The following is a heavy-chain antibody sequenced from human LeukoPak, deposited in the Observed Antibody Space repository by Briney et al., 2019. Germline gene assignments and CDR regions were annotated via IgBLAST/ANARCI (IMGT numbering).Heavy chain of an antibody. Sequence: PGGSLRLSCAASGFTFSSYAMHWVRQAPGKGLEYVSAISSNGGSTYYANSVRGRFTISRDNSKNTLYLQMGSLRAEDMAVYYCAGADYGGNDYWGQGTLVTVSS. J-gene: IGHJ4*02. CDR3: AGADYGGNDY. V-gene: IGHV3-64*01. CDR2: ISSNGGST. D-gene: IGHD4-23*01. CDR1: GFTFSSYA.